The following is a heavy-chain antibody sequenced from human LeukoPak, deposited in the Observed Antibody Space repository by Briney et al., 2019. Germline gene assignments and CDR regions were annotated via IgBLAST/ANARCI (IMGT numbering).Heavy chain of an antibody. J-gene: IGHJ4*02. Sequence: ASVKVSCKASGYTFTSYGISWVRQAPAQGLVWMGWISGYNGNTNYAQKFQGRVTMTTDTSTSPAYMELRSLRSDDTAVYYCARELVSAGLIGYWGQGTLVTVSS. CDR1: GYTFTSYG. V-gene: IGHV1-18*01. CDR2: ISGYNGNT. CDR3: ARELVSAGLIGY. D-gene: IGHD3-10*02.